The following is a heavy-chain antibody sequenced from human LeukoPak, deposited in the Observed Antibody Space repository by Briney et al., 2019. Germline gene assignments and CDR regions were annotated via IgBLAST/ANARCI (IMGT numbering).Heavy chain of an antibody. D-gene: IGHD6-13*01. V-gene: IGHV1-69*13. CDR2: IIPIFGTA. CDR1: GGTFSSYA. Sequence: SVKVSCKASGGTFSSYAISWVRQAPGQGLEWMGGIIPIFGTANYAQKFQGRVTITADESTSTAYMELSSLRSEDTAVYYCATQAVYSSSWYYFDYWGQGTLVTVSS. J-gene: IGHJ4*02. CDR3: ATQAVYSSSWYYFDY.